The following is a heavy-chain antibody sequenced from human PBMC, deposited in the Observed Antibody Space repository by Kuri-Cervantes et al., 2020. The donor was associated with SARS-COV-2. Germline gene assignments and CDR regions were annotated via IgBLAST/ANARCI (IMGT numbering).Heavy chain of an antibody. CDR3: ARDRATIFGVVTPSWYFDL. D-gene: IGHD3-3*01. V-gene: IGHV4-39*07. CDR2: IYYSGST. J-gene: IGHJ2*01. CDR1: GGSISSSSYH. Sequence: SETLSLTCTVSGGSISSSSYHWGWIRQPPGKGLEWIGSIYYSGSTYYNPSLKSRVTISVDTSKDQFSLKLSSVTAADTAVYYCARDRATIFGVVTPSWYFDLWGRGTLVTVSS.